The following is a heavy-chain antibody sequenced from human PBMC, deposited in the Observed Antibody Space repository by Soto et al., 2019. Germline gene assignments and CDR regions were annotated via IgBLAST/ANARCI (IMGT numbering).Heavy chain of an antibody. CDR2: ITTSSAYI. CDR3: VRSGAARLLRHSWFDT. D-gene: IGHD3-16*01. V-gene: IGHV3-21*01. CDR1: GFTFNTYD. Sequence: EVQLVESGGGLVKPGGSLRLSCAASGFTFNTYDMNWVRQAPGKGLEWVSSITTSSAYIYYADTLKGRITISTDNAKNSLFLQMNILRAEDTAVYYCVRSGAARLLRHSWFDTWGQGTLVTVSS. J-gene: IGHJ5*02.